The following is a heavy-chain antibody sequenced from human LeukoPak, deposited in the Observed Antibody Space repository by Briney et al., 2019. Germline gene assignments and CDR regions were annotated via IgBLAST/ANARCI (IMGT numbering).Heavy chain of an antibody. CDR3: AKDRGLTLGAWHFDF. CDR1: GFTFSTYA. J-gene: IGHJ4*02. V-gene: IGHV3-23*01. D-gene: IGHD3-10*01. CDR2: ISNGGNT. Sequence: PGGSPRLSCAASGFTFSTYAMTWVRQAPGKGLEWVSTISNGGNTFYTESVKGRFAISRDNSKNTLYLQMNSLRAEDTAMYYCAKDRGLTLGAWHFDFWGQGTLVTVSS.